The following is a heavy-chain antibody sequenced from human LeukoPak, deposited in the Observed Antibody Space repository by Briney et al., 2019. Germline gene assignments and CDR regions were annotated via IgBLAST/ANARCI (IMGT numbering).Heavy chain of an antibody. CDR3: AKISDSSGWSEQGY. J-gene: IGHJ4*02. D-gene: IGHD6-19*01. V-gene: IGHV3-23*01. CDR2: ISGSGGST. Sequence: PGGSLRLSCAASGFTFSSYWMSWVRQAPGKGLEWVSAISGSGGSTYYADSVKGRFTISRDNSKNTLYLQMNSLRAEDTAVYYCAKISDSSGWSEQGYWGQGTLVTVSS. CDR1: GFTFSSYW.